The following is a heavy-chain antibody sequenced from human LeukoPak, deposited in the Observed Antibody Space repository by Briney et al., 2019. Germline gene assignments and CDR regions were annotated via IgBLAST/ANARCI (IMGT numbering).Heavy chain of an antibody. J-gene: IGHJ6*03. Sequence: PGGSLRLSCAASGFTFSSYSMNWVRQAPGKGLEWVSYISSSSSTIYYADSVKGRFTISRDNAKNSLYLQMNSLRAEDTAVYYCAKEGQEYQLLYYYYYMDVWGKGTTVTVSS. CDR1: GFTFSSYS. V-gene: IGHV3-48*04. D-gene: IGHD2-2*01. CDR2: ISSSSSTI. CDR3: AKEGQEYQLLYYYYYMDV.